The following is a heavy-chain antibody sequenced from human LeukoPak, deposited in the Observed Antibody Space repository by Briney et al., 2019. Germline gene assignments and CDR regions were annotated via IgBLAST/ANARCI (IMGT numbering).Heavy chain of an antibody. Sequence: PGGSLRLSCAASGFTFSSYGMHWVRQAPGKGLEWVAVIWYDGSNKYYADSVKGRFTISRDNSKNTLYLQMNRLRAEDTAVYYCARGGFRSRATPPIDYWGQGTLVTVSS. V-gene: IGHV3-33*01. D-gene: IGHD1-26*01. CDR3: ARGGFRSRATPPIDY. J-gene: IGHJ4*02. CDR2: IWYDGSNK. CDR1: GFTFSSYG.